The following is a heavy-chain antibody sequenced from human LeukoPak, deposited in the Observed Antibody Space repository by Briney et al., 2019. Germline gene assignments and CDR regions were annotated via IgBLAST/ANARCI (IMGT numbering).Heavy chain of an antibody. CDR3: AKTWEPKFGFDH. CDR2: IHYDGSNK. J-gene: IGHJ4*02. D-gene: IGHD1-26*01. Sequence: PGGSLRLSCAASGFTFFSYGMHWVGQAPGKGLEWVAFIHYDGSNKYYADSVKGRFTISRDNSKNTLYLQMNSLRTEDTAVYYCAKTWEPKFGFDHWGQGTLVTVSS. CDR1: GFTFFSYG. V-gene: IGHV3-30*02.